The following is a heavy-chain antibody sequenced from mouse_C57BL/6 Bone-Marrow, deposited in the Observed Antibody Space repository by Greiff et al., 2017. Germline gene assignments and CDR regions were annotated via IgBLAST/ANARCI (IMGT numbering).Heavy chain of an antibody. D-gene: IGHD1-1*01. J-gene: IGHJ4*01. CDR1: GYTFTSYG. CDR2: IYPRSGNT. CDR3: ATTTVVGRPYAMDY. V-gene: IGHV1-81*01. Sequence: VQLQQSGAELARPGASVKLSCQASGYTFTSYGISWVKQRTGQGLEWIGEIYPRSGNTYYNEKFKGKATLTADKSSSTAYSVFLSLTSEDAAVYFCATTTVVGRPYAMDYWGQGTSVTVSS.